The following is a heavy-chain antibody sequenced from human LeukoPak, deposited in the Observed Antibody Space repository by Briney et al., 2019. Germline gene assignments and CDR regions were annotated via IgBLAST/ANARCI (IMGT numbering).Heavy chain of an antibody. CDR2: IRSKAYGGTT. J-gene: IGHJ4*02. V-gene: IGHV3-49*04. D-gene: IGHD2-2*01. CDR1: GFTFGDYA. CDR3: TRDLAHIGYCSSTSCRGGDY. Sequence: GGSLRLSCTASGFTFGDYAMSWVRQAPGKGLEWVGFIRSKAYGGTTEYAASVKGRFTISRDDSKSIAYLQMNSLKTEDTAVYYCTRDLAHIGYCSSTSCRGGDYWGQGTLVTVSS.